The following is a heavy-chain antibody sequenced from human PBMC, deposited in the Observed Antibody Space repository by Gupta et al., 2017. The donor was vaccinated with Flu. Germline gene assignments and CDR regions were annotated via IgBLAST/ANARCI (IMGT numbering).Heavy chain of an antibody. D-gene: IGHD7-27*01. CDR3: ARGGLGIREYYFDY. Sequence: QVPLQQWGAGLLKPSETLSLTCAVYGGSFRGYSWSWIRQPPGKGLEWIGEINHSGSTNYNPSLKSRVTISVDTSKNQFSLKLSSVTAADTAVYYCARGGLGIREYYFDYWGQGTLVTVSS. V-gene: IGHV4-34*01. CDR1: GGSFRGYS. CDR2: INHSGST. J-gene: IGHJ4*02.